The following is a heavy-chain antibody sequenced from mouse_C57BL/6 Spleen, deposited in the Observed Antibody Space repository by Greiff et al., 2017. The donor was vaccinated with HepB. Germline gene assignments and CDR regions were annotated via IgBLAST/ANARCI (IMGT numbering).Heavy chain of an antibody. CDR1: GYTFTDYY. Sequence: VQLQQSGPELVKPGASVKISCKASGYTFTDYYMNWVKQSHGKSLEWIGDINPNNGGTSYNQKFKVKATLTVDKSSSTAYMELRSLTSEDSAVYYCARDGNWDGDYWGQGTTLTVSS. D-gene: IGHD4-1*02. J-gene: IGHJ2*01. V-gene: IGHV1-26*01. CDR2: INPNNGGT. CDR3: ARDGNWDGDY.